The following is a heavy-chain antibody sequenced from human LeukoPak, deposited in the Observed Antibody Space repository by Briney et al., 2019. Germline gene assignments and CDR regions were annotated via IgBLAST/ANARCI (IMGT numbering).Heavy chain of an antibody. D-gene: IGHD6-13*01. J-gene: IGHJ5*02. Sequence: ASVKVSCKASGYTFTGYYMHWVRQAPGQGLEWMGWINPNSGGTNYAQKFRGRVTMTRDTSISTAYMELSRLRSDDTAVYYCARSIAAAVGNWFDPWGQGTLVTVSS. CDR3: ARSIAAAVGNWFDP. CDR2: INPNSGGT. V-gene: IGHV1-2*02. CDR1: GYTFTGYY.